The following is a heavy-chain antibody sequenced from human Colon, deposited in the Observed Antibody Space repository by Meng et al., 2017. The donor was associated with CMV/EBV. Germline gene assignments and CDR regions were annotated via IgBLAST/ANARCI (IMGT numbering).Heavy chain of an antibody. V-gene: IGHV3-48*03. D-gene: IGHD6-13*01. Sequence: GESLKISCAASGFTFRSYEMNWVRQAPGKGLEWVSYISSSGNTIYYPDSVKGRFTISRDNAKNSLSLQMNSLRAEDPAVYYCARDRRIAAVQRAFDYWGQGTLVTVSS. CDR3: ARDRRIAAVQRAFDY. J-gene: IGHJ4*02. CDR2: ISSSGNTI. CDR1: GFTFRSYE.